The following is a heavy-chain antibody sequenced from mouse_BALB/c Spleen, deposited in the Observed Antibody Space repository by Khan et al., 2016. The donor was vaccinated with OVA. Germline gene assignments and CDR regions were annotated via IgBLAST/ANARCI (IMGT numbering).Heavy chain of an antibody. CDR1: GYSITRGYG. CDR3: DRTARIKY. Sequence: VQLKESGPGLVKPSQSLSLTCTVTGYSITRGYGWNWIRQFPGNKLEWMGYLSYRGSTNNNPSHKSRISITRDTSKYQFCLRLNCVTTEDTATYYCDRTARIKYWGQGTTLTVSS. CDR2: LSYRGST. V-gene: IGHV3-2*02. J-gene: IGHJ2*01. D-gene: IGHD1-2*01.